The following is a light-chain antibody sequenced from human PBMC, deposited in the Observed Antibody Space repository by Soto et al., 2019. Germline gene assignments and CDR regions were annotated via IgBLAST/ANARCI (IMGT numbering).Light chain of an antibody. CDR2: LGS. Sequence: DIVMTQSPLSLPVTPGEPASISCRSSQSLLHSNGYNYLDWYLQKPGQSPQLLIYLGSNRASGVTDRFSGSGSGTDFTLKISRVEAEDVGVYYRQQYHDWHLNFGGGTKADIX. CDR3: QQYHDWHLN. J-gene: IGKJ4*01. V-gene: IGKV2-28*01. CDR1: QSLLHSNGYNY.